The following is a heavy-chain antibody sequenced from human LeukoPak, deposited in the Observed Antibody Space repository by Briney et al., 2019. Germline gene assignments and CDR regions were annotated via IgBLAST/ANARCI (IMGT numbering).Heavy chain of an antibody. CDR1: GGSITGYY. J-gene: IGHJ6*03. CDR2: IYTMGSA. Sequence: PSETLSLTCTVSGGSITGYYWSWIRQPARKGLEWIAPIYTMGSANYNPSLKSRATMSVDTSKNPFSLKLSHGTAAATAVYSRARTRRDGYNDSSYYYMDVWGPVTTVNVSS. V-gene: IGHV4-4*07. D-gene: IGHD5-24*01. CDR3: ARTRRDGYNDSSYYYMDV.